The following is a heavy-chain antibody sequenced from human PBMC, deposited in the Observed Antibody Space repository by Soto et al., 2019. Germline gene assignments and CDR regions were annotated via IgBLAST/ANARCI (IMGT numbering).Heavy chain of an antibody. J-gene: IGHJ4*02. V-gene: IGHV3-23*01. D-gene: IGHD4-17*01. Sequence: EVQLLESGGGLVQPGGSLRLSCAASGFTFSSFAMTWVRQAPGKGLEWVSSLTGSGDSTYYADSVKGRFTISRDNSKNTLYLQINSQTADDTALYYCAKGTAVTTGDMAYWGQGTLVTVSS. CDR1: GFTFSSFA. CDR3: AKGTAVTTGDMAY. CDR2: LTGSGDST.